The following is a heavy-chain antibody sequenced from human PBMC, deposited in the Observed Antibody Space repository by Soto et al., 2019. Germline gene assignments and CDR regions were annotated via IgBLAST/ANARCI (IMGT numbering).Heavy chain of an antibody. D-gene: IGHD3-10*01. J-gene: IGHJ6*02. Sequence: QVQLVQSGAEVKKPGSSVKVSCKTSGVSFNNNGIGWVRQAPGHGLEWMGGVSPPFRTSNYARKFQGRISDNGEASKGKVNMELSSLTSEDTAQYYCARVLYYGSGSYSPYGMDVWGQGTTVTVSS. CDR3: ARVLYYGSGSYSPYGMDV. V-gene: IGHV1-69*01. CDR1: GVSFNNNG. CDR2: VSPPFRTS.